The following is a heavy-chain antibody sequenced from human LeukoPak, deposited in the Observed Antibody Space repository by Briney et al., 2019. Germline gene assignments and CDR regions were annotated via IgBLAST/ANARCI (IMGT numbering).Heavy chain of an antibody. Sequence: SEALSLTCTVCGGSISSYYWNWIRQPPGKGLEWIGYISHSRTTNYSPSLKRRVTIPVDTSKNQFSLKLSSVTAADTAVYYCARAAAGTDYWGQGTLVTVSS. CDR1: GGSISSYY. CDR3: ARAAAGTDY. D-gene: IGHD6-13*01. J-gene: IGHJ4*02. CDR2: ISHSRTT. V-gene: IGHV4-59*01.